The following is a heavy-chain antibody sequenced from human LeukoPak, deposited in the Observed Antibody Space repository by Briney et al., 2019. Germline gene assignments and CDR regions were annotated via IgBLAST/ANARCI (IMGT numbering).Heavy chain of an antibody. Sequence: ASVKVSCKASGYTFTSYGISWVRQAPGKGLEWMGWISAYNGNTNYAQKLQGRVTITADESTSTAYMELSSLRSEDTAVYYCARKKSLRGSEVLDPWGQGTLVTVSS. CDR2: ISAYNGNT. CDR3: ARKKSLRGSEVLDP. CDR1: GYTFTSYG. V-gene: IGHV1-18*01. D-gene: IGHD3-10*01. J-gene: IGHJ5*02.